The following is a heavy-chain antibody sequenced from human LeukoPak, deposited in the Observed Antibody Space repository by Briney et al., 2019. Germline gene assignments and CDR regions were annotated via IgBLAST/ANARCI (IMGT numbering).Heavy chain of an antibody. V-gene: IGHV4-4*07. CDR2: VYSSGSA. CDR1: GGSNNSYY. D-gene: IGHD5-12*01. CDR3: ARGKVATSYFDY. J-gene: IGHJ4*02. Sequence: PSETLSLTCTVSGGSNNSYYWSWIRQPAGKELEWIGRVYSSGSANYNPSLESRVTMSVDTSKNQFSLKLTSVTAADTAMYFCARGKVATSYFDYWGQGTLVTVSS.